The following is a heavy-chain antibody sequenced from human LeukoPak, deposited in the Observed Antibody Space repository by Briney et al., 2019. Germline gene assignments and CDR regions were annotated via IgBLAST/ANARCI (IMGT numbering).Heavy chain of an antibody. CDR1: GFTFSNAW. V-gene: IGHV3-15*01. Sequence: GGSLRLSCAASGFTFSNAWMSWVRQAPGKGLEWVGRIKSKSDGGTTDYAAPVKGRFTISRDDSKNTLYLQMNSLKTEDTAVYYCTTDRVYYDILTGYYSAFDIWGQRTMVTVSS. CDR3: TTDRVYYDILTGYYSAFDI. J-gene: IGHJ3*02. D-gene: IGHD3-9*01. CDR2: IKSKSDGGTT.